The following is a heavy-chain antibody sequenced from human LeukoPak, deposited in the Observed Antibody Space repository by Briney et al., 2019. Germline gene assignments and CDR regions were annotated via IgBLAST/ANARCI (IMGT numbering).Heavy chain of an antibody. CDR3: ARDLRGYFDN. CDR2: IKPGGSEK. CDR1: GFTFSNYW. V-gene: IGHV3-7*05. Sequence: GGSLRLSCAASGFTFSNYWMSWVRQAPGKGLEWVANIKPGGSEKDYVDSVKGRFTISRDNAKNTLYLQMNSLRAEDTAVYYCARDLRGYFDNWGQGTLVTVSS. J-gene: IGHJ4*02. D-gene: IGHD4-17*01.